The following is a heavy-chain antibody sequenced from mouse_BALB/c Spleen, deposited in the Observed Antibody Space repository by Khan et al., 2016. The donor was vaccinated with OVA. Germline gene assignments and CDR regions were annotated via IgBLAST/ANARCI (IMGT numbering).Heavy chain of an antibody. CDR1: GYTFTSYT. Sequence: QVQLQQSGAELARPGASVKMSCKASGYTFTSYTIHWIKKRPGQGLEWIGYINPSNGYTNYNQKFKDKATLTTAKSSSTAYLQLSSLTSDDSAEYNCVRDGAYHRNDGWFAYWGQGTLVTVSA. J-gene: IGHJ3*01. CDR3: VRDGAYHRNDGWFAY. CDR2: INPSNGYT. D-gene: IGHD2-14*01. V-gene: IGHV1-4*01.